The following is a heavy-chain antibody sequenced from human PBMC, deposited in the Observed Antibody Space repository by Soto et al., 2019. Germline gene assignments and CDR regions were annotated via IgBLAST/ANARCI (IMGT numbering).Heavy chain of an antibody. D-gene: IGHD6-13*01. CDR3: ARDVGIAAAGTLFDY. CDR1: GYTFTSYY. Sequence: QVQLVQSGAEVKKPGASVKVSCKASGYTFTSYYMHWVRQAPGQGLEWMGIINPSGGSTSYAQKFQGRVTMTRDTSTSTVYMELSSLRSEDTAVYYCARDVGIAAAGTLFDYWGQGTLVTVSS. CDR2: INPSGGST. V-gene: IGHV1-46*01. J-gene: IGHJ4*02.